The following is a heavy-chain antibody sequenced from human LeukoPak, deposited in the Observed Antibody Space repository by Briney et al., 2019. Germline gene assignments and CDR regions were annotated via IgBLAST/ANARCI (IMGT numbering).Heavy chain of an antibody. CDR3: ARSSGYPFDY. Sequence: PSETLSLTCAVYGGSFSGYYWSWIRQPPGKGLEWIGEINHSGSTNYNPSLKSRVTISVDTSKNQFSPKLSSVTAADTAVYCCARSSGYPFDYWGQGTLVTVSS. CDR1: GGSFSGYY. J-gene: IGHJ4*02. CDR2: INHSGST. D-gene: IGHD3-22*01. V-gene: IGHV4-34*01.